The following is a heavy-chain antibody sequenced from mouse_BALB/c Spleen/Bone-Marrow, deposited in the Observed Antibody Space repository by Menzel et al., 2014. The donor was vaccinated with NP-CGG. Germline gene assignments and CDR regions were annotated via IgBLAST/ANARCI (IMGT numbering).Heavy chain of an antibody. V-gene: IGHV5-6*01. Sequence: EVMLVESGGDLVKPGGSLKLSCAASGFTFSSYGMSWVRQTPDKRLEWVATISSGGSYTYYPDNVKGRFTISRDNAKNTLYLQMSSLKSEDTAMYYCARHRDAMDYWGQGTSVTVSS. D-gene: IGHD3-3*01. CDR2: ISSGGSYT. CDR3: ARHRDAMDY. J-gene: IGHJ4*01. CDR1: GFTFSSYG.